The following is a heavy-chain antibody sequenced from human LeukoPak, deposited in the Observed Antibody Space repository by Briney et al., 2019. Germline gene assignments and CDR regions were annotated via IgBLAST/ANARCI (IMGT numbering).Heavy chain of an antibody. CDR3: ARQAPDGDYVDS. J-gene: IGHJ4*02. V-gene: IGHV5-51*01. D-gene: IGHD4-17*01. Sequence: GESLKISCKGSGYSFTTYWIGWVREMPGKGLEWMGIIYPGDSDTRYSPSFQGQVTISADKSINTAYLQWSSLRASDTAMYYCARQAPDGDYVDSWGQGTLVTVSS. CDR1: GYSFTTYW. CDR2: IYPGDSDT.